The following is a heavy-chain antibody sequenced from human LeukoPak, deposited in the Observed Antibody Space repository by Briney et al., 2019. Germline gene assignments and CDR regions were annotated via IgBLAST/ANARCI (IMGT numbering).Heavy chain of an antibody. V-gene: IGHV3-74*01. CDR1: GFTFSNYW. D-gene: IGHD3-22*01. J-gene: IGHJ4*02. CDR2: INPDGTTT. Sequence: GGSLRLSCAASGFTFSNYWMHWVRQAPGKGLVWVSHINPDGTTTTYADSVKGRFTISRDNAKNSLYLQMNSLRAEDTALYYCAKALWYDSSGYITNWGQGTLVTVSS. CDR3: AKALWYDSSGYITN.